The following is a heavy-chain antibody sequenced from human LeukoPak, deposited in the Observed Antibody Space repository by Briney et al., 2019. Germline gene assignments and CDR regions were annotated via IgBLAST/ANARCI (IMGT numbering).Heavy chain of an antibody. CDR1: GFTFSSYA. V-gene: IGHV3-48*01. D-gene: IGHD6-6*01. CDR3: AREVGGYSSSSTSD. CDR2: ISSSSSTI. Sequence: GGSLRLSCAASGFTFSSYAMHWARQAPGKGLEWVSYISSSSSTIYYADSVKGRFTISRDNAKNSLYLQMNSLRGEDTAMYYCAREVGGYSSSSTSDWGQGTLVTVSS. J-gene: IGHJ4*02.